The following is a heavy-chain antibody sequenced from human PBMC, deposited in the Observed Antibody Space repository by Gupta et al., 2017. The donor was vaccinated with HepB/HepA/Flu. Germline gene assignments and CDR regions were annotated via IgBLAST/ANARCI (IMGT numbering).Heavy chain of an antibody. Sequence: QPGGSLRLSCAASGFTFSSYWMHWVRQAPGKGLVWVSRINSDGSSTSYADSVKGRFTIYRDNAKNTLYLQMNSLRAEDTAVYYCARTAVPAAIPPPFDYWGQGTLVTVSS. D-gene: IGHD2-2*01. V-gene: IGHV3-74*01. CDR1: GFTFSSYW. CDR3: ARTAVPAAIPPPFDY. CDR2: INSDGSST. J-gene: IGHJ4*02.